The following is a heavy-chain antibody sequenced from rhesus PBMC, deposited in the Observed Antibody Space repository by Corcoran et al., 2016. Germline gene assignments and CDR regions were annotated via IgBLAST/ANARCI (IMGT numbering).Heavy chain of an antibody. J-gene: IGHJ4*01. CDR2: IRASSRNT. V-gene: IGHV4-165*01. CDR3: ARHYEDDYGYYYPGGFDY. Sequence: QVQLQGSGPGLVKPSETLSLTCAVSGGSFSGYYWGWIRQPPGKGLEWIVNIRASSRNTHYHPSLKSRVTISTDTSKNQFSLKLSSVTAADTAVYYCARHYEDDYGYYYPGGFDYWGPGVLVTVFS. D-gene: IGHD3-9*01. CDR1: GGSFSGYY.